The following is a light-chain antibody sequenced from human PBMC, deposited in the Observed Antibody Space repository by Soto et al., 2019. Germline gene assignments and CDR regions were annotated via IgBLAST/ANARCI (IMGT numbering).Light chain of an antibody. CDR2: GNS. V-gene: IGLV1-40*01. CDR3: QSYDSSLSVV. Sequence: QSVLTQPPSVSGAPGQRVTISCTGISSNIGAGYDVHWYQQLPGTAPKLLIYGNSNRPSGVPDRFSGSKSGTTASLAITGLQAEDEADYYCQSYDSSLSVVFGTGTKVTVL. CDR1: SSNIGAGYD. J-gene: IGLJ1*01.